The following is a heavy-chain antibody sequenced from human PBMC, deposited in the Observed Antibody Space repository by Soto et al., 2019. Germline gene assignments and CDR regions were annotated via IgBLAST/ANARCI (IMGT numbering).Heavy chain of an antibody. J-gene: IGHJ4*02. CDR1: GYTFTSYA. CDR3: ATAKVGGSSHFDY. Sequence: QVQLVQSGAEVKKPGASVKVSCKASGYTFTSYAMHWVRQAPGQRLEWMGWINAGNGNTKYSQKFQGRGTITGDTAASTAYMELSSLRSEDTAVYYCATAKVGGSSHFDYWGQGTLVTVSS. V-gene: IGHV1-3*01. CDR2: INAGNGNT. D-gene: IGHD6-6*01.